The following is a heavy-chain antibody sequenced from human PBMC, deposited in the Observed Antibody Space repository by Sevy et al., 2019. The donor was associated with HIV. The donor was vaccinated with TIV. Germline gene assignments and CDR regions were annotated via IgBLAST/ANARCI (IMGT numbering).Heavy chain of an antibody. J-gene: IGHJ1*01. CDR1: GFTFSDNS. CDR3: ASGYYSTAEYFQH. V-gene: IGHV3-48*02. D-gene: IGHD3-22*01. Sequence: GGSLRLSCAASGFTFSDNSMNWVRQAPGKGLEWVSFISSSSSAIYYADSVKGRCTISRDNAKNSLYLQMSSLRDEDTAVYYCASGYYSTAEYFQHWGQGTLVTVSS. CDR2: ISSSSSAI.